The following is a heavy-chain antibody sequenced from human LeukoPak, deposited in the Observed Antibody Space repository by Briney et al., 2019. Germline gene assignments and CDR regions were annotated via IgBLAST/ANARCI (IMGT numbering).Heavy chain of an antibody. CDR2: ITSRGEST. Sequence: GGSLRLSCAASGFTFSIYAMSWVRQAPGKGLQWVSSITSRGESTWYVDSVKGRFTITRDNSENTLYLQMHSLRAEDTAVYYCARDRPNYYGSDGHYYRRDGDYWGQGTLVSVSS. V-gene: IGHV3-23*01. CDR1: GFTFSIYA. J-gene: IGHJ4*02. CDR3: ARDRPNYYGSDGHYYRRDGDY. D-gene: IGHD3-22*01.